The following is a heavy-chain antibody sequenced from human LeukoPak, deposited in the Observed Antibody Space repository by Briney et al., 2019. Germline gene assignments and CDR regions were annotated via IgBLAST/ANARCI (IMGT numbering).Heavy chain of an antibody. Sequence: ASVKVSCKASGYTFTGYYMHWVRQAPGQGLEWMGWINPNSGGTNYAQKLQGRVTITRDTFISTAYMEPSRLSSDDTAVYYFARGTRCIQPYYFDYWGQGTLVTVSS. CDR1: GYTFTGYY. V-gene: IGHV1-2*02. CDR2: INPNSGGT. D-gene: IGHD5-24*01. CDR3: ARGTRCIQPYYFDY. J-gene: IGHJ4*02.